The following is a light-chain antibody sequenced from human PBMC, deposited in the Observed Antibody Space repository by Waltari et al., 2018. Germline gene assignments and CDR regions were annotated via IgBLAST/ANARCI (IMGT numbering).Light chain of an antibody. J-gene: IGKJ4*01. V-gene: IGKV1-5*03. Sequence: DIQMTQSPSTLSASVGDRVTITCRARQRISTWLAWYQQKPGKAPKLLIYMASSLESGVSSRFSGSGSGTEFTLSISSLQPADSATYYCQHYNGYPVTFGGGTKVEIK. CDR3: QHYNGYPVT. CDR1: QRISTW. CDR2: MAS.